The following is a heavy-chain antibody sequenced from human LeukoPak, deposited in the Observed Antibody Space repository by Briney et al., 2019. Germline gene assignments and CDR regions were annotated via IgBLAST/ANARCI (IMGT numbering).Heavy chain of an antibody. CDR1: GFTFSDYY. CDR2: ISSSGSTI. CDR3: AKDGQWLLRVWDQNYYMDV. Sequence: GGSLRLSCAASGFTFSDYYMSWIRQAPGKGLEWVSYISSSGSTIYYADSVKGRFTISRDNAKNSLYLQMNSLRAEDTAVYYCAKDGQWLLRVWDQNYYMDVWGKGTTVTISS. V-gene: IGHV3-11*04. J-gene: IGHJ6*03. D-gene: IGHD3-22*01.